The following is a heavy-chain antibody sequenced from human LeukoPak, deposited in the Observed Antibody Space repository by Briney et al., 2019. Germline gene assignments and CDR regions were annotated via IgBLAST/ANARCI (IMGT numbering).Heavy chain of an antibody. CDR3: AKGADG. J-gene: IGHJ4*02. V-gene: IGHV3-23*01. CDR2: ISASGNST. CDR1: GFTFSTFA. Sequence: GGSLRLSCAASGFTFSTFALSWVRQAPGQGLEWVSTISASGNSTYYTQSVKGRFTISRDNSENTLSLQMNSLRVEDTAVYYCAKGADGWGPGSMVTVSS.